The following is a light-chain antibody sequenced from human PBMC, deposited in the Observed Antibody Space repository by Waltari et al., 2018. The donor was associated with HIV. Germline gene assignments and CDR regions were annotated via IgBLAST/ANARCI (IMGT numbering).Light chain of an antibody. CDR3: QQYNNWLRT. CDR2: GAS. Sequence: EIVMTQSPATLSVSPGERATLSCRASQSVSSNLAWYQQKPGQAPRLLIYGASIRATGIPARFSGSGSGTEFTLTISSVQSEDFAVYYCQQYNNWLRTFGQGTKVEIK. V-gene: IGKV3-15*01. CDR1: QSVSSN. J-gene: IGKJ1*01.